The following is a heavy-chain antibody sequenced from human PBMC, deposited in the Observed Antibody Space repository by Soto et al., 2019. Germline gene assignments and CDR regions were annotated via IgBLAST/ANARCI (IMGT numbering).Heavy chain of an antibody. CDR3: ARAHSKSIFGVVISYYYMDV. Sequence: ASVKVSCKASGYTFTSYDINWVRQATGQGLEWMGWMNPNSGNTGYAQKFQGRVTMTRNTSISTAYMELSSLRSEDTAVYYCARAHSKSIFGVVISYYYMDVWGKGTTVTVSS. CDR1: GYTFTSYD. V-gene: IGHV1-8*01. J-gene: IGHJ6*03. D-gene: IGHD3-3*01. CDR2: MNPNSGNT.